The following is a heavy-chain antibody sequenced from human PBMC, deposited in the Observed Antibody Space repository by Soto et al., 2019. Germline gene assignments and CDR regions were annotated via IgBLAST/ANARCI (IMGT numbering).Heavy chain of an antibody. CDR1: GFSLSTSGVG. D-gene: IGHD6-6*01. V-gene: IGHV2-5*01. CDR2: IYWSGDE. Sequence: GPTLVNPTQTLTLTCSFSGFSLSTSGVGVGWIRQSPGKALEWLALIYWSGDEHYRPSLKSRLTIIKDTSKNHVVLIMTDVDPVDTATYYCARGLATLPVFAFDIWGQGTMVTVSS. CDR3: ARGLATLPVFAFDI. J-gene: IGHJ3*02.